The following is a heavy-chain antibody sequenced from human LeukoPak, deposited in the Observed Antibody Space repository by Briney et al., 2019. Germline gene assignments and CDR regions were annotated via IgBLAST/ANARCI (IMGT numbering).Heavy chain of an antibody. J-gene: IGHJ3*02. V-gene: IGHV1-2*02. D-gene: IGHD1-26*01. CDR3: ARAGIVGATTGAFDI. Sequence: GASVKVSCKASGHTFTGYYMHWVRQAPGQGLEWMGWINPNSGGTNYAQKFQGRVTMTRDTSISTAYMELSRLRSDDTAVYYCARAGIVGATTGAFDIWGQGTMVTVSS. CDR2: INPNSGGT. CDR1: GHTFTGYY.